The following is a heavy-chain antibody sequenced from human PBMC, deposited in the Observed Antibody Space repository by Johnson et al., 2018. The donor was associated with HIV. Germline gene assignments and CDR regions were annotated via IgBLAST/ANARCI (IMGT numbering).Heavy chain of an antibody. CDR3: ARDPGNGGRPFDAFDI. V-gene: IGHV3-30*04. CDR2: VSYDASNK. D-gene: IGHD4-23*01. Sequence: QVQLVESGGVVVQPGGSLRLSCAASGFTFSGYAMHWVRQAPGKGLEWVAVVSYDASNKYYADSVKGRFTISRDNSKNTVFLQMDSLRGEDTADYYCARDPGNGGRPFDAFDIWGQGTMVTVSS. CDR1: GFTFSGYA. J-gene: IGHJ3*02.